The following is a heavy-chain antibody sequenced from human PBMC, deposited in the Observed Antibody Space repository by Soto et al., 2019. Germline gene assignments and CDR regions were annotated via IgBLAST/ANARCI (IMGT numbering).Heavy chain of an antibody. V-gene: IGHV4-34*01. CDR1: GGSFSGYY. D-gene: IGHD4-4*01. CDR2: INNSGST. J-gene: IGHJ5*02. Sequence: AETLSLTCAVYGGSFSGYYLSWMRQPPGKGLEWIGEINNSGSTNYNPSLKSRVTISVDTSKNQFSLELSSVTAADTAVYYCARGSWYSNYVWFDPWGQGTLVTVYS. CDR3: ARGSWYSNYVWFDP.